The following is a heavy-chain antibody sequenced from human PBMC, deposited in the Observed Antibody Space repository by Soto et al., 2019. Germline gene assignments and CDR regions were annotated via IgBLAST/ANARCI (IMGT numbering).Heavy chain of an antibody. J-gene: IGHJ6*02. CDR1: GFTFSSYA. Sequence: PGGSLRLSCAASGFTFSSYAMSWVRQAPGKGLEWVSAISGSGGSTDYADSVKGRFTTSRDNSKNTLYLQMNSLRAEDTAVYYCAKGTFGGVIVTSVDVWGQGTTVTVSS. V-gene: IGHV3-23*01. D-gene: IGHD3-16*02. CDR3: AKGTFGGVIVTSVDV. CDR2: ISGSGGST.